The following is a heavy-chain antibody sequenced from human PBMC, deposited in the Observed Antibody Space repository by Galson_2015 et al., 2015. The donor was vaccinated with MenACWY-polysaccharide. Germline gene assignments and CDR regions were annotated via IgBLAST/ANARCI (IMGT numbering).Heavy chain of an antibody. V-gene: IGHV3-23*01. J-gene: IGHJ5*02. Sequence: SLRLSCAASGFTITSYAMSWVRQAPGKGLEWVSAIRSSGTNTYYADSVKGRFTISRDNSKSTLYLQMNSLRAEDTAVYYCAKDSTDFWSVAGRFDHWGQGTLVTVSS. CDR3: AKDSTDFWSVAGRFDH. CDR1: GFTITSYA. D-gene: IGHD3-3*01. CDR2: IRSSGTNT.